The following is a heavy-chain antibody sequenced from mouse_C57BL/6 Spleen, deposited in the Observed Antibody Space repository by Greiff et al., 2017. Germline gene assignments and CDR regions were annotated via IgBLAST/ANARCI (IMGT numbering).Heavy chain of an antibody. J-gene: IGHJ4*01. CDR1: GYTFTDYN. CDR3: ASGYGNFYAMDY. V-gene: IGHV1-22*01. Sequence: EVQGVESGPELVKPGASVKMSCKASGYTFTDYNMHWVKQSHGKSLEWIGYINPNNGGTSYNQKFKGKATLTVNKSSSTAYTELRSLTSEDSAVYYCASGYGNFYAMDYWGQGTSVTVSS. D-gene: IGHD2-1*01. CDR2: INPNNGGT.